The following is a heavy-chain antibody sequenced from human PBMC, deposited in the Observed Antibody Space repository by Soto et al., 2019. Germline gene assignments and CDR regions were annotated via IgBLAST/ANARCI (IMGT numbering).Heavy chain of an antibody. CDR3: TTDDPINRY. Sequence: GGSLRLSCAASGFTFNIAWMSWVRQAPGKGLEWVGRIKSKTDGGPTDYAEPVKGRFTISRDDSKNTLYLQMNSLKTEDAAAYYCTTDDPINRYWGQGTLVTVSS. V-gene: IGHV3-15*01. CDR1: GFTFNIAW. CDR2: IKSKTDGGPT. J-gene: IGHJ4*02.